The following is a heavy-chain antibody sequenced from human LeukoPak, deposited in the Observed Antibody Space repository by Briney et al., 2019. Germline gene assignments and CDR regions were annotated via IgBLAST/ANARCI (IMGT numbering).Heavy chain of an antibody. V-gene: IGHV4-4*07. D-gene: IGHD3-10*01. CDR3: AREVYYYGSGSYFNY. J-gene: IGHJ4*02. CDR2: IYTSGST. CDR1: GGSISSYY. Sequence: SETLSLTCTVSGGSISSYYWSWVRQPAGKGLEWIGRIYTSGSTNYNPSLKSRVTMSVDTSKNQFSLKLSSVIAADTAVYYCAREVYYYGSGSYFNYWGQGTLVTVSS.